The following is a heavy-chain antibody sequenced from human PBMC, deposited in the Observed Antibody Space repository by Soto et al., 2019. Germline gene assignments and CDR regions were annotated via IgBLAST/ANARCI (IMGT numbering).Heavy chain of an antibody. Sequence: PGESLKISCKGSGYSFTSYWIGWVRQMPGKGLEWMGIIYPGDSDTRYSPSFQGQVTISADKSISTAYLQWSSLKASDTAMYYCARHFERQYSSSWYGYDAFDIWGQGTMVTVSS. V-gene: IGHV5-51*01. CDR3: ARHFERQYSSSWYGYDAFDI. CDR1: GYSFTSYW. D-gene: IGHD6-13*01. J-gene: IGHJ3*02. CDR2: IYPGDSDT.